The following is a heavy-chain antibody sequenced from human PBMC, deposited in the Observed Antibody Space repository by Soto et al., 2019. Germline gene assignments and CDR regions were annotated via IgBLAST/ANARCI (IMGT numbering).Heavy chain of an antibody. J-gene: IGHJ4*02. CDR2: ISSSSSYI. V-gene: IGHV3-21*01. D-gene: IGHD6-19*01. CDR1: GFTFSSYS. CDR3: ARVGSSGWYDY. Sequence: EVQLVESGGGLVKPGGSLRLSCAASGFTFSSYSMNWVRQAPGKGLEWVSSISSSSSYIYYADSVKGRFTISRDNAKNSLYLQMNSLRAEDTAVYYCARVGSSGWYDYWGQGTLVTVSS.